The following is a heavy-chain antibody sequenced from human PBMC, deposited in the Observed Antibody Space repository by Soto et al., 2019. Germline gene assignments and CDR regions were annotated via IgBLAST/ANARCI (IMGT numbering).Heavy chain of an antibody. CDR1: GYTFTSYY. CDR3: ARDIGVVPAATLHFDY. CDR2: INPSGGST. J-gene: IGHJ4*02. V-gene: IGHV1-46*01. D-gene: IGHD2-2*01. Sequence: ASVKVSCKASGYTFTSYYMHWVRQAPGQELEGMGIINPSGGSTSYAQKFQGRVTMTRDTSTSTVYMELSSLRSEDTAVDYCARDIGVVPAATLHFDYWGQGTLVTVSS.